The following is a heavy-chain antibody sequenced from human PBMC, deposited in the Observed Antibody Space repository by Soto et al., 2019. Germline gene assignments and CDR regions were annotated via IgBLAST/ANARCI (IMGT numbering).Heavy chain of an antibody. Sequence: QVQLVQSGAEVKKPGASVNVSCMASGYTFTSYGISWVRQAPGQGLEWMGWISAYNGNTNYAQKLQGRVTMTTDTSTSTAYMELRSLRSDDTAVYYCARDDDGDYVGEYFQHWGQGTLVTVSS. J-gene: IGHJ1*01. D-gene: IGHD4-17*01. CDR3: ARDDDGDYVGEYFQH. V-gene: IGHV1-18*01. CDR2: ISAYNGNT. CDR1: GYTFTSYG.